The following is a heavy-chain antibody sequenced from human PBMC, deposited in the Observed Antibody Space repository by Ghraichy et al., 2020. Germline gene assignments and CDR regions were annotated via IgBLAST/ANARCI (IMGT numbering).Heavy chain of an antibody. V-gene: IGHV3-30*02. J-gene: IGHJ1*01. CDR2: IRYDGFDK. D-gene: IGHD3-10*01. Sequence: GALRLSCTVTDFSFSDSDMHWVRQTPGGGLEWVAVIRYDGFDKVYSDPVMGRFTISRNNSKHTLHLVMNGLMSEDTAVYYCARDNSGFSWGQGVPVTVAS. CDR1: DFSFSDSD. CDR3: ARDNSGFS.